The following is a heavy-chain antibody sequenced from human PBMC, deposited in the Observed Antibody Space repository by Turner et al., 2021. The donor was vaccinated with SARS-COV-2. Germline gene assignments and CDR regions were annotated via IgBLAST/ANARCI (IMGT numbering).Heavy chain of an antibody. D-gene: IGHD2-15*01. Sequence: GRLFVSGGGLDQQGGSLRLSCAGSGFILSNYPMSWVRQAPGKGLEWVSTITANGATTYYADSVKGRFTISRDNSRNTLYLQLSSLRAEDTATYFCAKGDLLGGQGTLVTVSS. CDR2: ITANGATT. V-gene: IGHV3-23*01. CDR1: GFILSNYP. CDR3: AKGDLL. J-gene: IGHJ4*02.